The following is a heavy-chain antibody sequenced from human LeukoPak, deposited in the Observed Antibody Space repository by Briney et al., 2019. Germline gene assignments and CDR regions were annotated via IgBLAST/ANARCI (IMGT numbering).Heavy chain of an antibody. D-gene: IGHD3-3*01. CDR1: GFTFSSYW. CDR3: ALMRITIFGVVTDVDY. Sequence: GGSLRLSCAASGFTFSSYWMSWVRQAPGKGLEWVANIKQDGSEKYYVDSVKGRFTISRDNAKNSLFLQMNSLRAEDTAVYYCALMRITIFGVVTDVDYWGQGTLVTVSS. V-gene: IGHV3-7*01. CDR2: IKQDGSEK. J-gene: IGHJ4*02.